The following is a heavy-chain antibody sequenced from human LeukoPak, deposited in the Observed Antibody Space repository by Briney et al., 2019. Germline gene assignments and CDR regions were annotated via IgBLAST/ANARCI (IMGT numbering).Heavy chain of an antibody. J-gene: IGHJ4*02. CDR3: ARGNSSGWYGGFDY. CDR1: GGSISSYY. D-gene: IGHD6-19*01. V-gene: IGHV4-59*01. Sequence: PSETLSLTCTVSGGSISSYYWSWIRQPPGKGLEWIGYIYYSGGGTNYNPSLKSRVTMSVDTSKNHFSLKLGSVTAADTAVYYCARGNSSGWYGGFDYWGQGTLVTVSS. CDR2: IYYSGGGT.